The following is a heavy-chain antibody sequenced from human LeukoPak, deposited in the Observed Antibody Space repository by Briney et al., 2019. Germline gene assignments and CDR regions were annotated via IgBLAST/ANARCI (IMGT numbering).Heavy chain of an antibody. D-gene: IGHD3-10*01. V-gene: IGHV3-15*05. CDR2: IKSKGDGETT. J-gene: IGHJ4*02. CDR1: GFRFNNAW. Sequence: GGSLRLSCAASGFRFNNAWMTWVRQAPGKGLEWVGRIKSKGDGETTDYAAPVKGRCTMSRDDSVATVYLQLNYVDTEDTAVYYCTTDLALTMIRGVFVSWGQGALVTVSS. CDR3: TTDLALTMIRGVFVS.